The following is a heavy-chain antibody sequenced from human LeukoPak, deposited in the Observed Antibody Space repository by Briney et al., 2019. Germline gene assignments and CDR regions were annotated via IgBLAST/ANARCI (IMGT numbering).Heavy chain of an antibody. Sequence: ASVKVSCKASGYTFTSYGISWVRQAPGQGLEWMGWINPNSGGTNYAQKFQGRVTMTRDTSISTAYMELSRLRSDDTAVYYCARGGLFSYYMDVWGKGTTVTVSS. V-gene: IGHV1-2*02. J-gene: IGHJ6*03. CDR3: ARGGLFSYYMDV. D-gene: IGHD3/OR15-3a*01. CDR2: INPNSGGT. CDR1: GYTFTSYG.